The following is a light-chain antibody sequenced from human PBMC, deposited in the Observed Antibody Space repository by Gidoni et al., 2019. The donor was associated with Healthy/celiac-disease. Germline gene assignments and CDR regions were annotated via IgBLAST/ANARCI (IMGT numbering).Light chain of an antibody. V-gene: IGKV3-11*01. CDR3: QQRSNWPRLT. Sequence: EIVLTQSPATLSLSPGERATLPCRARQSVSSYLAWYQQKPGQAPRLLIYDASNRATGIPARFSGSGSGTDFTLTISSLEPEDFAVYYCQQRSNWPRLTFGGGTKVEIK. CDR1: QSVSSY. J-gene: IGKJ4*01. CDR2: DAS.